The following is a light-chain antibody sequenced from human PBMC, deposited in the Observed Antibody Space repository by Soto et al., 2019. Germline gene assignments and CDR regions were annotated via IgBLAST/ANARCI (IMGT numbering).Light chain of an antibody. V-gene: IGKV3D-15*01. CDR1: QSVSSN. J-gene: IGKJ1*01. CDR2: GAS. CDR3: QQYNNRPQT. Sequence: EIVMTQSPATLSVSPGERATLSCRASQSVSSNLAWYQQKPGQAPRLLIYGASIRATGVPARFSGSGSGTDFTLTISSLQSEDFAVYYCQQYNNRPQTFGQGTKVEIK.